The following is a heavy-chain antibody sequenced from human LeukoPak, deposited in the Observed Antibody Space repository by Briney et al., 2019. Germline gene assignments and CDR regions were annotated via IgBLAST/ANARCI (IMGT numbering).Heavy chain of an antibody. CDR1: GFTFSSYD. J-gene: IGHJ4*02. CDR3: ARDSSSWYYFDY. CDR2: IGTAGDT. D-gene: IGHD6-13*01. V-gene: IGHV3-13*01. Sequence: GGSLRLSCAASGFTFSSYDMHWVRQATGKGLEWVSAIGTAGDTYYPGSVKGRFTISRDNSKNTLYLQMNSLRAEDTAVYYCARDSSSWYYFDYWGQGTLVTVSS.